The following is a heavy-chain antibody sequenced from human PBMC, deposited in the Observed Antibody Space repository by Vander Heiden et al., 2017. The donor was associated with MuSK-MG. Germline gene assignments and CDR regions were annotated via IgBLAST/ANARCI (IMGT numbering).Heavy chain of an antibody. D-gene: IGHD2-2*01. Sequence: QVQLQESGPGLVKPSQTLSLTCTVSGGSISSGGYYWSWIRQHPGKGLEWIGYIYYSGSTYYNPSLNSRVTISVDTSKNQFSLKLSSVTAADTAVYYCARVRIVVVPAAYYFDYWCQGTLVTVSS. CDR2: IYYSGST. V-gene: IGHV4-31*03. CDR1: GGSISSGGYY. CDR3: ARVRIVVVPAAYYFDY. J-gene: IGHJ4*02.